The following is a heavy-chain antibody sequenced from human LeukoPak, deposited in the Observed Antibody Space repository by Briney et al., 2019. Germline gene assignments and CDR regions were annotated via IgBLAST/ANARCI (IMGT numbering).Heavy chain of an antibody. D-gene: IGHD2-2*01. Sequence: KPSETLSLTCTVAGGSISNYFWTWIRQPPGKGLEWIGEINHSGSTNYNPSLKSRVTISVDTSKNQFSLKLSSVTAADTAVYYCARGLYCSSTSCRRFDPWGQGTLVTVSS. CDR3: ARGLYCSSTSCRRFDP. CDR1: GGSISNYF. V-gene: IGHV4-34*01. J-gene: IGHJ5*02. CDR2: INHSGST.